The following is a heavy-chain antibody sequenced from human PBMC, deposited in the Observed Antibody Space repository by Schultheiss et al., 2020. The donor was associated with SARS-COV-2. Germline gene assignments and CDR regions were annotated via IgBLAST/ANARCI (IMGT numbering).Heavy chain of an antibody. CDR2: IWYDGSKK. CDR1: GFTFSSYG. J-gene: IGHJ3*02. Sequence: GGSLRLSCAASGFTFSSYGVHWVRQAPGKGLEWVAVIWYDGSKKYYADSVRGRFTISRDNSKNTLYLQMNSLRAEDTAVYYCARDLELGGGYDAFDIWGQGTMVTVSS. D-gene: IGHD1-7*01. CDR3: ARDLELGGGYDAFDI. V-gene: IGHV3-33*01.